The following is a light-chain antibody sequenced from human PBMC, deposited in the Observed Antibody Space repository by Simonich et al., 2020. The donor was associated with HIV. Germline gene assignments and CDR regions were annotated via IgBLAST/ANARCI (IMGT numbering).Light chain of an antibody. CDR1: QRIIYW. V-gene: IGKV1-5*03. CDR3: QQYNRYSWT. CDR2: KAS. Sequence: DIQMTQSPSTLSASVDRVTITFRASQRIIYWLVWYQQKPGEAPKLLIYKASSLESGVPSRFSGSGSGTEFTLTISSLQPDDFANYYCQQYNRYSWTFGQGTKVEIK. J-gene: IGKJ1*01.